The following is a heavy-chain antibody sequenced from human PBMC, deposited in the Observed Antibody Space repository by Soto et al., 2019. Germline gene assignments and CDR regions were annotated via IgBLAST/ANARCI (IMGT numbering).Heavy chain of an antibody. CDR1: GFTFSSYW. D-gene: IGHD2-2*01. Sequence: GGSLRLSCAASGFTFSSYWMSWVRQAPGKGLEWVANIKQDGSEKYYVDSVKGRFTISRDNAKNSLYLQMNSLRAEDTAVYYCARDWASSTLYYYYGMDVWGQGTTVTVSS. CDR2: IKQDGSEK. V-gene: IGHV3-7*05. J-gene: IGHJ6*02. CDR3: ARDWASSTLYYYYGMDV.